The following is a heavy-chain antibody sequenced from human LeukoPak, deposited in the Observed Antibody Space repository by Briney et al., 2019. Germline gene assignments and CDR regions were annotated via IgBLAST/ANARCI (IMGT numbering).Heavy chain of an antibody. V-gene: IGHV5-51*01. D-gene: IGHD6-13*01. J-gene: IGHJ5*02. CDR1: GYRFTDYW. CDR3: ARRETIRAAGTFDP. Sequence: GESLKISCKGSGYRFTDYWIAWVRQMPGKGLGWMGFIFPGDSETRYSPSFQGQVTISADTSSSTAYLQWSSLKASDTAMYYCARRETIRAAGTFDPWGQGTLVTVSS. CDR2: IFPGDSET.